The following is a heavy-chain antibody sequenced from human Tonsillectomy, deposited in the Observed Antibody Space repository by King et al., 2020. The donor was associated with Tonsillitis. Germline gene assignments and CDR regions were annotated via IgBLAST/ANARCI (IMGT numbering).Heavy chain of an antibody. J-gene: IGHJ6*02. CDR1: GFTFSSYD. Sequence: VQLVESGGGLVQPGGSLRLSCAASGFTFSSYDMLCVRQAKGKGLEWVSDIGTAGDPYYPGSVKGRFTISREDAKNSLYLQMNILGAGDTAVYYCARVRGYYYYGMDVWGQGTTVTVSS. CDR3: ARVRGYYYYGMDV. V-gene: IGHV3-13*05. CDR2: IGTAGDP.